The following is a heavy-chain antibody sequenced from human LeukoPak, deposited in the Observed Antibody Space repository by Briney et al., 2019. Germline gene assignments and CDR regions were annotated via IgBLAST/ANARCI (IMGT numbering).Heavy chain of an antibody. D-gene: IGHD6-13*01. J-gene: IGHJ5*02. CDR1: GGSISSSSYY. CDR3: ARDSRAVGCFDP. V-gene: IGHV4-39*07. Sequence: SETLSLTCTVSGGSISSSSYYWGWIRQPPGKGLEWIGSIYYSGSSYYNPSLKSRVTISVDTSKNQFSLKLSSVTAADTAVYYCARDSRAVGCFDPWGQGTLVTVSS. CDR2: IYYSGSS.